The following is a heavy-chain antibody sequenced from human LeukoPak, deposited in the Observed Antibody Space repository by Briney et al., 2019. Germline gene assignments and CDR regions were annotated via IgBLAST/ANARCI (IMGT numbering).Heavy chain of an antibody. CDR2: IYHSGST. Sequence: SGTLSLTCAVSGGSISSSSWWNWVRQPPGKGLEWIGEIYHSGSTNYNPSLKSRVTISVDKSKNQFSLKLNSVTAADTAVYYCARVPVGLWFSFDSWGQGTLVTVSS. V-gene: IGHV4-4*02. D-gene: IGHD5-18*01. J-gene: IGHJ4*02. CDR1: GGSISSSSW. CDR3: ARVPVGLWFSFDS.